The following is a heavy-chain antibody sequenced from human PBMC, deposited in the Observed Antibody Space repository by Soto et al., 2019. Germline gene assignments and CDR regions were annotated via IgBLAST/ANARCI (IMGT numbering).Heavy chain of an antibody. D-gene: IGHD6-13*01. Sequence: ASVKVSCKASGYTFTSYGISWVRQAPGQGLEWMGWISAYNGNTNYAQKLQGRVTMTTDTSTSTAYMELRSLRSDDTAVYYCARVKRIAAAGQGDYYYYMDVWGKGTTVTVSS. CDR2: ISAYNGNT. J-gene: IGHJ6*03. CDR1: GYTFTSYG. CDR3: ARVKRIAAAGQGDYYYYMDV. V-gene: IGHV1-18*01.